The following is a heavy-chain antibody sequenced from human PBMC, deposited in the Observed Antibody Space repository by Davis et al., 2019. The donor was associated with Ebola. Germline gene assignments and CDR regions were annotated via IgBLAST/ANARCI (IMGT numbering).Heavy chain of an antibody. CDR1: GYTFTSYA. CDR2: INAGNGNT. Sequence: AASVKVSCKASGYTFTSYAMHWVRQAPGQRLEWMGWINAGNGNTKYSQKFQGRVTMTTDTSTSTAYMELRSLRSDDTAVYYCARDCRVRGVIALYYYYGMDVWGQGTTVTVSS. CDR3: ARDCRVRGVIALYYYYGMDV. V-gene: IGHV1-3*01. J-gene: IGHJ6*02. D-gene: IGHD3-10*01.